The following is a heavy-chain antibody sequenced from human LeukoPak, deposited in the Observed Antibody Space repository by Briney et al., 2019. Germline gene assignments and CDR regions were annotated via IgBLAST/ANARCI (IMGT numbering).Heavy chain of an antibody. D-gene: IGHD2-2*01. CDR3: AKVSVAAVVVPAALDY. V-gene: IGHV3-23*01. J-gene: IGHJ4*02. Sequence: ETLSLTCAVSGGSISSSNWWSWVRQAPGKGLEWVSAISGSGGSTYYADSVKGRFTISRDNSKNTLYLQMNSLRAEDTAVYYCAKVSVAAVVVPAALDYWGQGTLVTVSS. CDR1: GGSISSSN. CDR2: ISGSGGST.